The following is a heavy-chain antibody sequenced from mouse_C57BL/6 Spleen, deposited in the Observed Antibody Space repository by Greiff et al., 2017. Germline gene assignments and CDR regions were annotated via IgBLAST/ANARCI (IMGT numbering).Heavy chain of an antibody. CDR3: AREILGGYFDV. J-gene: IGHJ1*03. CDR2: ISYDGSN. Sequence: DVQLQESGPGLVKPSQSLSLTCSVTGYSITSGYYWNWIRQFPGNKLEWMGYISYDGSNNYNPSLKNRISITRDTSKNQFFLKLNSVTTEDTATYYCAREILGGYFDVWGTGTTVTVSS. D-gene: IGHD3-3*01. CDR1: GYSITSGYY. V-gene: IGHV3-6*01.